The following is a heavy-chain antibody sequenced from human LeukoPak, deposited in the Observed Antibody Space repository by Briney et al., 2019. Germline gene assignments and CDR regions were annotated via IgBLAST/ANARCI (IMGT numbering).Heavy chain of an antibody. J-gene: IGHJ4*02. CDR2: IRYDGSNK. Sequence: GGSLRLSCAASGFTFSSYGMHWVRQAPGKGLEWVAFIRYDGSNKYYADSVKGRFTISRDQSRNMLYLQLNSLRIEDTAVYYCANNYIDNSFQYWGQGTLVTVSS. D-gene: IGHD4-11*01. CDR1: GFTFSSYG. V-gene: IGHV3-30*02. CDR3: ANNYIDNSFQY.